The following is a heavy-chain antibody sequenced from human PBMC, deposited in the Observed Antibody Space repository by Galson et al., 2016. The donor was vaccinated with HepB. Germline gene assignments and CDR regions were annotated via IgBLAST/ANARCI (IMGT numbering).Heavy chain of an antibody. D-gene: IGHD3-3*01. CDR2: INIDGSTT. J-gene: IGHJ4*02. Sequence: SLRLSCAASGFSFSSYWMHWVRQAPGKGLMWVSYINIDGSTTNYADSVKGRLTISRDNSKNTLYLQMNSLRAEDTAIYYCAKVLEHGRGDFWGQGTLVTVSS. CDR1: GFSFSSYW. CDR3: AKVLEHGRGDF. V-gene: IGHV3-74*01.